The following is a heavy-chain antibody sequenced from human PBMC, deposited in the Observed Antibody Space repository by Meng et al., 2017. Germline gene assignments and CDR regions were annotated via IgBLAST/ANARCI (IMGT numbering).Heavy chain of an antibody. CDR3: ARSYGDYGPNWYFDL. D-gene: IGHD4-17*01. CDR2: IYYSGST. CDR1: GGSITSYY. J-gene: IGHJ2*01. V-gene: IGHV4-59*01. Sequence: GSLRLSCTVSGGSITSYYWSWIRQPPGKGLEWIGYIYYSGSTNYNPSLKSRVTISVDTSKTQFSLKLSSVTAADTAVYYCARSYGDYGPNWYFDLWGRGTLVTVSS.